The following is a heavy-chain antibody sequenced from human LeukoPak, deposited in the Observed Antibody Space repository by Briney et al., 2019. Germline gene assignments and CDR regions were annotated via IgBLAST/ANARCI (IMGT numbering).Heavy chain of an antibody. J-gene: IGHJ4*02. Sequence: PGRSLRLSCAASGFTFSSYAMHWVRQTPGKGLEWVAVISYDGSNKYYADSVKGRFTISRDNSKNTLYLQMNSRRAEDTAVYYCAGGSIPDWGQGTLVTVSS. CDR3: AGGSIPD. CDR2: ISYDGSNK. CDR1: GFTFSSYA. D-gene: IGHD2-2*01. V-gene: IGHV3-30*04.